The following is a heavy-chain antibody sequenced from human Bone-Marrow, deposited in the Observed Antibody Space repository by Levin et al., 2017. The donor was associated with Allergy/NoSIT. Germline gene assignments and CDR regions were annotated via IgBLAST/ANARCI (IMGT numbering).Heavy chain of an antibody. Sequence: GESLKISCAASGFTFSDYYMSWIRQAPGKGLEWVSYISSSGSTIYYADSVKGRFTISRDNAKNSLYLQMNSLRAEDTAVYYCARGDYGDSYYYYGMDVWGQGTTVTVSS. CDR1: GFTFSDYY. CDR3: ARGDYGDSYYYYGMDV. D-gene: IGHD4-17*01. V-gene: IGHV3-11*01. CDR2: ISSSGSTI. J-gene: IGHJ6*02.